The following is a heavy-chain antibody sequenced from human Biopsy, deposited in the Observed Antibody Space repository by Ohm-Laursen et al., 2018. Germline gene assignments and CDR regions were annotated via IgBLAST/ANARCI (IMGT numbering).Heavy chain of an antibody. CDR1: GFHFSDYY. D-gene: IGHD3-22*01. V-gene: IGHV3-11*01. CDR2: IASSGGTT. Sequence: SLSLSCTASGFHFSDYYMSWIRQAPGKGLEWISYIASSGGTTYNDDSVKGRFTISRDNAEKTLYLQMNSLRAEDTAVYYCARDTPETYDYDNDDNSPFPRRYIDYWGQGTLVTVSS. CDR3: ARDTPETYDYDNDDNSPFPRRYIDY. J-gene: IGHJ4*02.